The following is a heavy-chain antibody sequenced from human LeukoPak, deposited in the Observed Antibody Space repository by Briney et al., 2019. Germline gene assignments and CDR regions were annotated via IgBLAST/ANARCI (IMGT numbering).Heavy chain of an antibody. CDR1: GGSISSGSYY. Sequence: PSETLSLTCTVSGGSISSGSYYWSWIRQPAGKGLEWIGRIYTSGSTNYNPSLKSRVTISVDTSKNQFSLKLSSVTAADTAVYYCARGAGGYSSSWSLVAWKNYYYMDVWGKGTTVTVSS. CDR3: ARGAGGYSSSWSLVAWKNYYYMDV. CDR2: IYTSGST. V-gene: IGHV4-61*02. D-gene: IGHD6-13*01. J-gene: IGHJ6*03.